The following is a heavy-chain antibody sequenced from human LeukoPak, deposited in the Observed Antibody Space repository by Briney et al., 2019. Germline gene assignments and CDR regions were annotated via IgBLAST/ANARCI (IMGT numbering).Heavy chain of an antibody. V-gene: IGHV3-11*06. D-gene: IGHD5-18*01. J-gene: IGHJ2*01. CDR1: GFTFSDYY. CDR3: ARVVTWYFDL. CDR2: ITSSSTYI. Sequence: GGSLRLSCAASGFTFSDYYMSWIRQAPGKGLEWVSSITSSSTYIYYADSVRGRFTISRDNAKNSLYLQMNSLRAEDTAVYYCARVVTWYFDLWGRGTLVTVSS.